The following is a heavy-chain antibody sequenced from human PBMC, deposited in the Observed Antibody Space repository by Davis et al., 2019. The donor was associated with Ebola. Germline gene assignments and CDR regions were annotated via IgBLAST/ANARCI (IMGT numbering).Heavy chain of an antibody. CDR3: ARRADIVVVPAAMGRNWFDP. Sequence: PGGSLRLSCAASGFTFSSYSMNWVRQAPGKGLEWVSYISSSSSTIYYADSVKGRFTISRDNAKNSLYLQMNSLRAEDTAVYYCARRADIVVVPAAMGRNWFDPWGQGTLVTVSS. CDR1: GFTFSSYS. V-gene: IGHV3-48*04. J-gene: IGHJ5*02. CDR2: ISSSSSTI. D-gene: IGHD2-2*01.